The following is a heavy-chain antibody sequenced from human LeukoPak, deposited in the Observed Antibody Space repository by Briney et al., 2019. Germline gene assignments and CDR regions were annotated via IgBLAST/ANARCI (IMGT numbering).Heavy chain of an antibody. J-gene: IGHJ6*02. CDR1: GFTFSSYW. CDR2: IKQDGSEK. D-gene: IGHD2-2*01. CDR3: ARDLNIVVVPAHGMDV. V-gene: IGHV3-7*01. Sequence: GGSVRLSCSASGFTFSSYWMSWVRQAPGKGLEWVANIKQDGSEKHFGDSVKGRFTISRDNAKKSLYLQMNSLRAEDTAVYYCARDLNIVVVPAHGMDVWGQGTTVTVSS.